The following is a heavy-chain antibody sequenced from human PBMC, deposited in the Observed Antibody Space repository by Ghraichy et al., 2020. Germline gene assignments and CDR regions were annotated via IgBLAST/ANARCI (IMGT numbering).Heavy chain of an antibody. J-gene: IGHJ2*01. V-gene: IGHV4-4*02. D-gene: IGHD7-27*01. CDR3: ASERLGRNWYFDL. Sequence: SETLSLTCAVSGDSIGSSNWWSWVRQPPGKGLEYIGEVFHSGTAHYSPSLKSRATMSVDKSKNQFSLSLSSVTAADTATYFCASERLGRNWYFDLWGRGTLVTVSS. CDR2: VFHSGTA. CDR1: GDSIGSSNW.